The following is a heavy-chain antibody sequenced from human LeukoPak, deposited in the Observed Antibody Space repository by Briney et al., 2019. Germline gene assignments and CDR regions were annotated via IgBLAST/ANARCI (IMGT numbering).Heavy chain of an antibody. CDR1: GGSISSYY. Sequence: PSETLSLTCTVSGGSISSYYWSWIRQPAGKGLEWIGRIYTSGSTNYNPSLKSRVAMSVDTSKNQFSLKLSSVTAADTAVYYCASTTRYCGGDCSTFDYWGQGTLVTVSS. CDR2: IYTSGST. V-gene: IGHV4-4*07. CDR3: ASTTRYCGGDCSTFDY. J-gene: IGHJ4*02. D-gene: IGHD2-21*02.